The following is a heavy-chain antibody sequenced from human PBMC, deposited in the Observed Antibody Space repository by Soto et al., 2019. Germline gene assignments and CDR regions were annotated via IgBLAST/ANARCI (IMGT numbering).Heavy chain of an antibody. CDR1: GGSISSYY. CDR2: IYYSGST. D-gene: IGHD3-3*01. V-gene: IGHV4-59*01. Sequence: SETLSLTCTVSGGSISSYYWSWIRQPPGKGLEWIGYIYYSGSTNYNPSLKSRVTISVDTSKNQFSLKLSSVTAADTAVYYCARDGGPVDAFDIWGQGTMVTVSS. CDR3: ARDGGPVDAFDI. J-gene: IGHJ3*02.